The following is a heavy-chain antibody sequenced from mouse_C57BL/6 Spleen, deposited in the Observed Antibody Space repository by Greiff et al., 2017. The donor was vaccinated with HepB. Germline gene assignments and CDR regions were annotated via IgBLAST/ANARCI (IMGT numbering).Heavy chain of an antibody. D-gene: IGHD1-1*01. CDR1: GFSLTSYG. J-gene: IGHJ1*03. Sequence: VKLMESGPGLVQPSQSLSITCTVSGFSLTSYGVHWVRQSPGKGLEWLGVIWSGGSTDYNAAFISRLSISKDNSKSQVFFKTNSLQADDTAIYYCARNFDYGSSNWYFDVWGTGTTFTVSS. V-gene: IGHV2-2*01. CDR3: ARNFDYGSSNWYFDV. CDR2: IWSGGST.